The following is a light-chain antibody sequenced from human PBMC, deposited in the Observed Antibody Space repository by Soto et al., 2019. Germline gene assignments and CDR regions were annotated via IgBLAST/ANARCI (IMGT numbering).Light chain of an antibody. CDR2: DVS. CDR1: SSDVGGYNY. J-gene: IGLJ1*01. V-gene: IGLV2-14*03. CDR3: CSYTTSNTRQIV. Sequence: QSALPQPASLSGSPGQSITISCTSTSSDVGGYNYVSWYQHHPGKAPKLMIYDVSNRPSGVSNRFSGSKSGNTASLTISGLQPEDEADYYCCSYTTSNTRQIVFGTGTKVTVL.